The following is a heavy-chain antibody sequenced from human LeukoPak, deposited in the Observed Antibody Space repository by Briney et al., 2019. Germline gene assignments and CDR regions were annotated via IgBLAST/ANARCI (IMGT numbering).Heavy chain of an antibody. CDR1: GFTFSSYA. V-gene: IGHV3-23*01. Sequence: GSLRLSCAASGFTFSSYAMSWVRQAPGKGLEWVSAISGSGGSTYYADSVKGRFTISRDNSKNSLYLQMNSLRAEDTAVYYCAKVRFTITMIVVGLGDAFDIWGQGTMVTVSS. J-gene: IGHJ3*02. D-gene: IGHD3-22*01. CDR2: ISGSGGST. CDR3: AKVRFTITMIVVGLGDAFDI.